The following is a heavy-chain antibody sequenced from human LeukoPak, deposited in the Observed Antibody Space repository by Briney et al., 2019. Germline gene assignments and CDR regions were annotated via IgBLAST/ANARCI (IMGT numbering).Heavy chain of an antibody. CDR3: AKGPVVVITTYLDY. D-gene: IGHD3-22*01. CDR1: GFTFDDYA. J-gene: IGHJ4*02. V-gene: IGHV3-9*01. CDR2: ISWNSGSI. Sequence: GGSLRLSCAASGFTFDDYAMHWVRQAPGKGLEWVSGISWNSGSIGYADSVKGRFTISRDNAKNSLYLQMNGLRAEDTALYYCAKGPVVVITTYLDYWGQGTLVTVSS.